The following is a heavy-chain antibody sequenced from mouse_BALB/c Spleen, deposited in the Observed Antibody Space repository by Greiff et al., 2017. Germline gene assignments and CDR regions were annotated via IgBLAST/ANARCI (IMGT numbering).Heavy chain of an antibody. CDR2: ISSGSSTI. CDR3: ARYGGYGYWYFDV. J-gene: IGHJ1*01. V-gene: IGHV5-17*02. D-gene: IGHD1-2*01. Sequence: EVQRVESGGGLVQPGGSRKLSCAASGFTFSSFGMHWVRQAPEKGLEWVAYISSGSSTIYYADTVKGRFTISRDNPKNTLFLQMTSLRSEDTAMYYCARYGGYGYWYFDVWGAGTTVTVSS. CDR1: GFTFSSFG.